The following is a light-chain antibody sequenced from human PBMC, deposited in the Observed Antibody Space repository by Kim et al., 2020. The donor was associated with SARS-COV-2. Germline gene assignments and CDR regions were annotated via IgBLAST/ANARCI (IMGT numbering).Light chain of an antibody. V-gene: IGKV2-30*01. J-gene: IGKJ3*01. Sequence: PAAISGRSSQSRVYSDGKTYLNWFNQRPGQSPRRLIYKVSSRDSGVPDRFSGSGSGTDFTLQISRVEAEDVGVYYCMQGTHWPFTFGPGTKVDIK. CDR1: QSRVYSDGKTY. CDR3: MQGTHWPFT. CDR2: KVS.